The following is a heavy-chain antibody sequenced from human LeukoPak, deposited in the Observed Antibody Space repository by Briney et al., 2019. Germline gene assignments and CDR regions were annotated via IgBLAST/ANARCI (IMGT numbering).Heavy chain of an antibody. J-gene: IGHJ3*02. Sequence: GGSVELSCAASGFTFIGSAMHWVRQASGKGLECVGRIRSKANSYATAYAASVKGRFTISRDDSKNTAYLQMNSLKTEDTAVYYCTTHAHKYYYDTSGYYCTARGAFDIWGQGTMVSVSS. V-gene: IGHV3-73*01. CDR1: GFTFIGSA. D-gene: IGHD3-22*01. CDR2: IRSKANSYAT. CDR3: TTHAHKYYYDTSGYYCTARGAFDI.